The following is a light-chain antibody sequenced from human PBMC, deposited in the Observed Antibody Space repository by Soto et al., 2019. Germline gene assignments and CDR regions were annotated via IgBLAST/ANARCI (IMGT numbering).Light chain of an antibody. CDR2: DVN. J-gene: IGLJ2*01. Sequence: QSVLTQPASVSGSPGQSITISCTGTSSDVGRYNYVSWYRQHPGTAPKLIISDVNSRPSGISNRFSGSKSGNTASLTISGLQAEDEAYYYCCSYTRSSTLLFGGGTKLTVL. CDR3: CSYTRSSTLL. V-gene: IGLV2-14*01. CDR1: SSDVGRYNY.